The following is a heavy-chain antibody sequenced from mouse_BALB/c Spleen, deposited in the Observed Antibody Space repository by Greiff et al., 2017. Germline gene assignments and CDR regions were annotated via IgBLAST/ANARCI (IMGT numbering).Heavy chain of an antibody. CDR3: AGGNYYFDY. J-gene: IGHJ2*01. CDR1: GFTFSSYT. V-gene: IGHV5-12-2*01. D-gene: IGHD2-1*01. CDR2: ISNGGGST. Sequence: EVQRVESGGGLVQPGGSLKLSCAASGFTFSSYTMSWVRQTPEKRLEWVAYISNGGGSTYYPDTVKGRFTISRDNAKNTLYLQMSSLRSEDTAMYYCAGGNYYFDYWGQGTTLTVSS.